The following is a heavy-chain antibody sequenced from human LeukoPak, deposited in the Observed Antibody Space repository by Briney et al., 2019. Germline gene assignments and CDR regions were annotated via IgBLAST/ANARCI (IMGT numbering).Heavy chain of an antibody. D-gene: IGHD7-27*01. CDR1: GFTFSTYT. V-gene: IGHV3-23*01. CDR3: AIDPNWGTHS. Sequence: GGSLRLSCEASGFTFSTYTMYWVRHPPGKRLEWVSIMGSSGGGIHYADSVKGRFTISRDNSKNALYLEMNSLRVEDTSVYYCAIDPNWGTHSWGQGVLVTVSS. CDR2: MGSSGGGI. J-gene: IGHJ4*02.